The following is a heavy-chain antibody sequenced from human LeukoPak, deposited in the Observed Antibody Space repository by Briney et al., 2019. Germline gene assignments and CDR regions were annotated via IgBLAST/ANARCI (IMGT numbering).Heavy chain of an antibody. CDR1: GGSISSYY. J-gene: IGHJ4*02. CDR2: IYYSGST. Sequence: SETLSLTCTFSGGSISSYYWSWFRQPPGKGREGIGYIYYSGSTNYNPSLKSRVTISVDTSENQFSLKLSSVTAADTAVYYCAREVNYGDLNVFDYWGQGTLVTVSS. V-gene: IGHV4-59*01. D-gene: IGHD4-17*01. CDR3: AREVNYGDLNVFDY.